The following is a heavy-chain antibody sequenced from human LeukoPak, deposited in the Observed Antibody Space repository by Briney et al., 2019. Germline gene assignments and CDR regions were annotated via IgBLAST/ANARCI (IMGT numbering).Heavy chain of an antibody. CDR3: ARQILTGTARDYPDY. CDR1: GGSVSSNNYY. CDR2: ISYSGST. D-gene: IGHD1-20*01. Sequence: PSETLSLTCTVSGGSVSSNNYYWGWIRQPPGKGLEWIGSISYSGSTYYNPSLKSRVTISVDTSKNQFSLKLTSVTAADTAVYYCARQILTGTARDYPDYWGQGTLATVSS. V-gene: IGHV4-39*01. J-gene: IGHJ4*02.